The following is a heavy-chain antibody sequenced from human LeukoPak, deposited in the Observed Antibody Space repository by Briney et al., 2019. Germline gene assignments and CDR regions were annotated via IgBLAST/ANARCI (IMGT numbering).Heavy chain of an antibody. D-gene: IGHD3-3*01. CDR1: GFTFSRYS. CDR3: ARGXRLGVVERXXFDI. J-gene: IGHJ3*02. Sequence: GSLXLXCAASGFTFSRYSMNWVRQAPGKGLEWVSSISISSNYIYYTDSVKGRCTISRDNGKNSVYVQMNRLRAEDTAVYFCARGXRLGVVERXXFDIWGQGXMVTVSS. CDR2: ISISSNYI. V-gene: IGHV3-21*01.